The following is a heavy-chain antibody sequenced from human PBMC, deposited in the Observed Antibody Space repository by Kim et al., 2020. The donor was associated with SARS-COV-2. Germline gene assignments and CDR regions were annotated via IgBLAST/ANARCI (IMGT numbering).Heavy chain of an antibody. CDR3: ARHSAVVTAISPNWYFDL. CDR2: IYYSGST. CDR1: GGSISSSSYY. V-gene: IGHV4-39*01. D-gene: IGHD2-21*02. Sequence: SETLSLTCTVSGGSISSSSYYWGWIRQPPGKGLEWIGSIYYSGSTYYNPSLKSRVTISVDTSKNQFSLKLSSVTAADTAVYYCARHSAVVTAISPNWYFDLWGRGTLVTVSS. J-gene: IGHJ2*01.